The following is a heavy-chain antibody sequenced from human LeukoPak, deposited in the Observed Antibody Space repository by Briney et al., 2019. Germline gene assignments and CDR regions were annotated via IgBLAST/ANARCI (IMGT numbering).Heavy chain of an antibody. CDR3: ARDGVVRPPDCSSTSCPYNYYYYGMDV. D-gene: IGHD2-2*01. J-gene: IGHJ6*02. CDR1: GGTFSSYT. V-gene: IGHV1-69*02. CDR2: IIPILGIA. Sequence: AASVTVSCKASGGTFSSYTISWVRQAPGQGLEWMGRIIPILGIANYAQKFQGRVTITADKSTSTAYMELSSLRSEDTAVYYCARDGVVRPPDCSSTSCPYNYYYYGMDVWGQGTTVTVSS.